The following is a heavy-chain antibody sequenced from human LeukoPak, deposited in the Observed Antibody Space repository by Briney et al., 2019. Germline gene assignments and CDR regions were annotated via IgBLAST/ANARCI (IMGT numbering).Heavy chain of an antibody. J-gene: IGHJ4*02. CDR2: INPSGGST. CDR1: GYTFTSYY. V-gene: IGHV1-46*01. CDR3: ARDSGMKQQLDYFDY. Sequence: GASVKVSCKASGYTFTSYYMHWVRQAPGQGCEWMGIINPSGGSTSYTQKFQGRVAMTRDTSTSTVYMELSSLRSEDTAVYYCARDSGMKQQLDYFDYWGQGTLVTVSS. D-gene: IGHD6-13*01.